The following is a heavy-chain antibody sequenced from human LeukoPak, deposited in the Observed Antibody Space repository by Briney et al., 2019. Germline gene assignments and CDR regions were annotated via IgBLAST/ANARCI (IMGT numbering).Heavy chain of an antibody. CDR3: AREGYDFWSGYRNSFDY. V-gene: IGHV3-48*01. CDR1: GFTFSSYS. D-gene: IGHD3-3*01. J-gene: IGHJ4*02. Sequence: PGGSLTLSCAASGFTFSSYSMNWVRQAPGKGLEWVSYISSSSSTIYYADSVKGRFTISRDNAKNSLYLQMNSLRAEDTAVYYCAREGYDFWSGYRNSFDYWGQGTLVTASS. CDR2: ISSSSSTI.